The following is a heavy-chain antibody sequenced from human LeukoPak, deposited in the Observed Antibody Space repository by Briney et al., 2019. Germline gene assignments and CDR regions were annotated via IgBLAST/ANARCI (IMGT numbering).Heavy chain of an antibody. CDR1: GGSISSNY. CDR3: ARDRGSSYGYSAPNFDY. CDR2: IYYSGST. D-gene: IGHD5-18*01. Sequence: SETLSPTCTVSGGSISSNYWSWIRQPPGKGLEWIGYIYYSGSTNYNPSLKSRVTISVDTSKNQFSLKLSSVTAADTAVYYCARDRGSSYGYSAPNFDYWGQGTLVTVSS. V-gene: IGHV4-59*01. J-gene: IGHJ4*02.